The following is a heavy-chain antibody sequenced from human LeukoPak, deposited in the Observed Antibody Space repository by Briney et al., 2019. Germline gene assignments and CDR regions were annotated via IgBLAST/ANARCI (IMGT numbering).Heavy chain of an antibody. CDR2: INHSGTT. J-gene: IGHJ4*02. CDR1: GGSFSGYY. V-gene: IGHV4-34*01. Sequence: SGTLSLTCAVYGGSFSGYYWSWIRQPPGKGLEWVGEINHSGTTNYNPSLKSRVTMSVDTSKNQFSLKLNSVTAADTAVYYCAREGSAVTNFDYWGQGTLVTVSS. CDR3: AREGSAVTNFDY. D-gene: IGHD3-10*01.